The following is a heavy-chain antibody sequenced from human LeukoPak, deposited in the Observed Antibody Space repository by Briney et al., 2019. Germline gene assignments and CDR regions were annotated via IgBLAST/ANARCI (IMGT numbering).Heavy chain of an antibody. CDR2: VYPGDSDT. J-gene: IGHJ6*03. Sequence: GESLKISCKGSGYGFTSYWIGWVRQMPGKGLEWMGIVYPGDSDTRYSPSFQGQVAISADKSISPAYLQWSTMKASGTAMYYCAGTTYDSSGYTPPLYMDVWGKGTTVTVPS. CDR3: AGTTYDSSGYTPPLYMDV. CDR1: GYGFTSYW. V-gene: IGHV5-51*01. D-gene: IGHD3-22*01.